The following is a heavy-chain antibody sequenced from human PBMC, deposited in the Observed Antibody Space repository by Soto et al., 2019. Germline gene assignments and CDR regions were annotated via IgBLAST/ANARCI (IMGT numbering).Heavy chain of an antibody. CDR1: GFTVSSNY. CDR2: IYSGGST. D-gene: IGHD3-9*01. V-gene: IGHV3-53*04. J-gene: IGHJ3*02. Sequence: GGSLRLSCAASGFTVSSNYMSWVRQAPGKGLEWVSVIYSGGSTYYADSVKGRFTISRHNSKNTLYLQMNSLRAEDTAVYYCAREVRRYFDWLLSDDAFDIWGQGTMVTVSS. CDR3: AREVRRYFDWLLSDDAFDI.